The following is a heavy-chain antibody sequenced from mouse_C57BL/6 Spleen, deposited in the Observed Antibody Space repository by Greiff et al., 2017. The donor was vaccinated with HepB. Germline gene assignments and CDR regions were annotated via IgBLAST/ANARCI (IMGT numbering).Heavy chain of an antibody. CDR1: GFTFTDYY. Sequence: EVKVVESGGGLVQPGGSLSLSCAASGFTFTDYYMSWVRQPPGKALEWLGFIRNKANGYTTEYSASVKGRFTISRDNSQSILYLQMNALRAEDSATYYCARSGLTPFAYWGQGTLVTVSA. CDR3: ARSGLTPFAY. D-gene: IGHD2-4*01. J-gene: IGHJ3*01. CDR2: IRNKANGYTT. V-gene: IGHV7-3*01.